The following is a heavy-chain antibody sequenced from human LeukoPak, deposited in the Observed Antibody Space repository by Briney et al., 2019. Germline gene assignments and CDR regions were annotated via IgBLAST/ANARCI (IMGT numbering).Heavy chain of an antibody. CDR3: AREPKWFGELYTYYYYMDV. J-gene: IGHJ6*03. CDR2: TYYRSKWYN. V-gene: IGHV6-1*01. Sequence: SQTLSLTCAISGDSVSSNSAAWNWIRRSPSRGLEWLGRTYYRSKWYNDYAVSVKSRITINPDTSKNQFSLQLNSVTPEDTAVYYCAREPKWFGELYTYYYYMDVWGKGTTVTVSS. CDR1: GDSVSSNSAA. D-gene: IGHD3-10*01.